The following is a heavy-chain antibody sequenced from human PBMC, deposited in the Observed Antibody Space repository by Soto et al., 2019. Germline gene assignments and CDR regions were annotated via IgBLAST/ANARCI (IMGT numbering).Heavy chain of an antibody. V-gene: IGHV1-18*01. CDR2: ISAYNGNT. CDR1: GYTFTSYG. J-gene: IGHJ4*02. D-gene: IGHD1-26*01. CDR3: ARDSGQWELLPSFFDY. Sequence: ASVKVSCQASGYTFTSYGISWVRQAPEQGLEWMGWISAYNGNTNYAQKLQGRVTMTTDTSTSTAYMELRSLRSDDTAVYYCARDSGQWELLPSFFDYWGQGTLVTVSS.